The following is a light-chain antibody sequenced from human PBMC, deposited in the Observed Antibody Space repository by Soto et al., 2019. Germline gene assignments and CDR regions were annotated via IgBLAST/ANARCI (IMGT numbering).Light chain of an antibody. CDR2: ANS. J-gene: IGLJ2*01. V-gene: IGLV1-40*01. CDR1: SSNIGAGYD. Sequence: QSVLTQPPSVSGAPGQRVTISCTGSSSNIGAGYDVHWYQQLPGTAPKLLIYANSHRPSGVPDRFSGSKSGTSASLAITGLQAEDEADYYCQSYDSSLSGRVFGRGTKLTVL. CDR3: QSYDSSLSGRV.